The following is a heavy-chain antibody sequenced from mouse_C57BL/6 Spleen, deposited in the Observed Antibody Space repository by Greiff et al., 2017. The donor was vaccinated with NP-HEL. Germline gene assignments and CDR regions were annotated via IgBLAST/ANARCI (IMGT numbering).Heavy chain of an antibody. Sequence: VQLLQSGAELVRPGASVTLSCKASGYTFTDYEMHWVKQTPVHGLEWIGAIDPETGGTAYNQKFKGKAILTADKSSSTAYMELRSLTSEDSAVYYCTRWEGFAYWGQGTLVTVSA. CDR1: GYTFTDYE. D-gene: IGHD4-1*01. CDR3: TRWEGFAY. V-gene: IGHV1-15*01. J-gene: IGHJ3*01. CDR2: IDPETGGT.